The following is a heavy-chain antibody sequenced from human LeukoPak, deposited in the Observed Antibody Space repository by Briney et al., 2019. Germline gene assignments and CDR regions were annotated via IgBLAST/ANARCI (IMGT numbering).Heavy chain of an antibody. J-gene: IGHJ5*02. Sequence: PGGSLRLSCAASGFTVSSNYMSWVRQAPGKGLEWVSVIYSGGSTYYADSVKGRFTISRDNSKNTLYLQMNSLRAEDTAVYYCASTRTLRWFDPWGQGTLVTVSS. D-gene: IGHD2-15*01. CDR3: ASTRTLRWFDP. V-gene: IGHV3-66*01. CDR1: GFTVSSNY. CDR2: IYSGGST.